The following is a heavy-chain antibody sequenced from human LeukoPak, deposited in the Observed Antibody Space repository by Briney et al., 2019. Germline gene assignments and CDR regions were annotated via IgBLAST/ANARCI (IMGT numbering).Heavy chain of an antibody. J-gene: IGHJ4*02. CDR1: GGSISSYY. CDR2: IYYSGST. V-gene: IGHV4-59*05. CDR3: ARCSGGSCSYDY. Sequence: SETLSLTCTVSGGSISSYYWTWIRQPPGKGLEWIGSIYYSGSTYYNPSLKSRVTISVDTSKNQFSLKLSSVTAADTAVYYCARCSGGSCSYDYWGQGTLVTVSS. D-gene: IGHD2-15*01.